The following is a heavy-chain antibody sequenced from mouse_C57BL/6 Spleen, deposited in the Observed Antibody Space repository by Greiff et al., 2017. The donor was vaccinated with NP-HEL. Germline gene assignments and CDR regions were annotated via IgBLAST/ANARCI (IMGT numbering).Heavy chain of an antibody. CDR1: GYSITSGYY. V-gene: IGHV3-6*01. Sequence: EVKLVESGPGLVKPSQSLSLTCSVTGYSITSGYYWNWIRQFPGNKLEWMGYISYDGSNNYNPSLKNRISITRDTSKNQFFLKLNSVTTEDTATYYCARRGYYGSSSQYYAMDYWGQGTSVTVSS. D-gene: IGHD1-1*01. CDR2: ISYDGSN. CDR3: ARRGYYGSSSQYYAMDY. J-gene: IGHJ4*01.